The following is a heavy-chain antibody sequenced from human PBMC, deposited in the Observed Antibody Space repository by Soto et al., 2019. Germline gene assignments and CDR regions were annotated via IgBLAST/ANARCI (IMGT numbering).Heavy chain of an antibody. Sequence: SETLSLTCTVSGGSISSSSYYWGWIRQPPGKGLEWIGSIYYSGSTYYNPSLKSRVTISVDTSKNQFSLKLSSVTAADTAVYYCARPSSWSAAWFDPWGQGNLLTISS. D-gene: IGHD6-13*01. J-gene: IGHJ5*02. V-gene: IGHV4-39*01. CDR3: ARPSSWSAAWFDP. CDR2: IYYSGST. CDR1: GGSISSSSYY.